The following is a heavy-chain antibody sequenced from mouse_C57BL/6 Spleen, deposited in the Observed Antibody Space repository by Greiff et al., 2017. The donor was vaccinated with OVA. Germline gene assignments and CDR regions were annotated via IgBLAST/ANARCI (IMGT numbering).Heavy chain of an antibody. CDR1: GYTFTSYW. CDR3: ARSGSNYSWFAY. D-gene: IGHD2-5*01. Sequence: QVQLQQPGAELVKPGASVKLSCKASGYTFTSYWMHWVKQRPGQGLEWIGMIHPNSGSTNYNEKFKSKATLTVDKSSSTAYMQLSSLTSEDSAVYYCARSGSNYSWFAYWGQGTPVTVSA. V-gene: IGHV1-64*01. CDR2: IHPNSGST. J-gene: IGHJ3*01.